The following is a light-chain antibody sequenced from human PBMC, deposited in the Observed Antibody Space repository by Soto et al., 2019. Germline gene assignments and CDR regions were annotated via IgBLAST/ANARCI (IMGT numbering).Light chain of an antibody. CDR2: EVS. J-gene: IGLJ1*01. CDR3: FSYTSSGTYV. Sequence: QSVLTQPASVSGSPGQSITISCTGTSSDVGSYNYVSWYQQHPGKAPKLMIYEVSDRPSGISSRFSGSKSGNTASLTISGLQTEDEPDYYCFSYTSSGTYVFGTGTKVTVL. CDR1: SSDVGSYNY. V-gene: IGLV2-14*01.